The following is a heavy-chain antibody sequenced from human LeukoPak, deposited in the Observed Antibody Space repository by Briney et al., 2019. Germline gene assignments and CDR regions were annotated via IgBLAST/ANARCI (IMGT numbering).Heavy chain of an antibody. CDR3: ARRRSSGWSKGNWFDP. V-gene: IGHV1-8*02. D-gene: IGHD6-19*01. CDR1: GYTFTSYG. CDR2: MNPNSGNT. Sequence: EASVKVSCKASGYTFTSYGISWVRQAPGQGLEWMGWMNPNSGNTGYAQKFQGRVTMTRNTSISTAYMELSSLRSEDTAVYYCARRRSSGWSKGNWFDPWGQGTLVTVSS. J-gene: IGHJ5*02.